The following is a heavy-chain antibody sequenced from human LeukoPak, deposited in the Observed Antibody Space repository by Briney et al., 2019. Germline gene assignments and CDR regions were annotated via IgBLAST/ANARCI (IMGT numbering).Heavy chain of an antibody. CDR3: ARVGPRKYCSSASCYTGGGDY. D-gene: IGHD2-2*02. Sequence: GGSLRLSCVASVFSFNSYAMHWVRQAPGKGLEWVTFIQGDGSNKYYADSVKGRFTISRDNAKNSLYLQMNSLRAEDTAVYYCARVGPRKYCSSASCYTGGGDYWGQGTLVTVSS. CDR1: VFSFNSYA. CDR2: IQGDGSNK. J-gene: IGHJ4*02. V-gene: IGHV3-30*02.